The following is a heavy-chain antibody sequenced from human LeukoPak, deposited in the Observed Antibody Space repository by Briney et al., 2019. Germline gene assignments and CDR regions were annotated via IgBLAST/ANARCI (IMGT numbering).Heavy chain of an antibody. Sequence: SETLSLTCTVSGGSISSYYWSWIRQPAGKGLEWIGRIYTSGSTNYNPSLKSRVTMSVDTSKNQFSLKLSSVTAADTAVYYCARGGRGWPDLDAFDIWGQGTMVTVSS. CDR3: ARGGRGWPDLDAFDI. CDR2: IYTSGST. J-gene: IGHJ3*02. V-gene: IGHV4-4*07. CDR1: GGSISSYY. D-gene: IGHD6-19*01.